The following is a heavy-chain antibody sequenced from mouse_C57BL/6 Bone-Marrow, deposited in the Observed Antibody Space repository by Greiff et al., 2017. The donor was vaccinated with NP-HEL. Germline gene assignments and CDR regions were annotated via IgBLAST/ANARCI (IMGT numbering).Heavy chain of an antibody. J-gene: IGHJ3*01. V-gene: IGHV1-50*01. CDR1: GYTFTSYW. CDR3: VRGCFWFSY. CDR2: IDPSDSYT. Sequence: QVQLQQSGAELVKPGASVKLSCKASGYTFTSYWMQWVKQRPGQGLEWIGEIDPSDSYTNYNQKFKGKATLTVDTSSSTAYMQLSSLTSEDSAVFYSVRGCFWFSYRGQKGLGTVSA.